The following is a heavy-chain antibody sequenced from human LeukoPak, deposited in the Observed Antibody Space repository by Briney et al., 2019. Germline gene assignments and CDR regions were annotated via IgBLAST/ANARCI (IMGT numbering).Heavy chain of an antibody. CDR2: ISGSGGST. D-gene: IGHD5-18*01. J-gene: IGHJ4*02. CDR1: GFTFSSYG. CDR3: ARELSGVTGYTYGRGIDY. V-gene: IGHV3-23*01. Sequence: GGSLRLSCAASGFTFSSYGMSWVRQAPGKGLEWVSAISGSGGSTYYADSVKGRFTISRDNSKNTLYLQTNSLRAEDTAVYYCARELSGVTGYTYGRGIDYWGQGTLVTVSS.